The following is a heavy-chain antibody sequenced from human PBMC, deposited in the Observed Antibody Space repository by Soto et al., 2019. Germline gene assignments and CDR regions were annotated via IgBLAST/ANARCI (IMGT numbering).Heavy chain of an antibody. D-gene: IGHD7-27*01. J-gene: IGHJ6*02. Sequence: QVQLVQSGAEVKKPGSSVKVSCKASGGTFNIYNINWVRQAPGQGLEWMGGILPIFGTTNYAQRFQGRLTILADDSTSTAYMELSSLRSEDTAVYYCARDETGDSYYYYYGMDVCGQGTTVNV. V-gene: IGHV1-69*01. CDR2: ILPIFGTT. CDR1: GGTFNIYN. CDR3: ARDETGDSYYYYYGMDV.